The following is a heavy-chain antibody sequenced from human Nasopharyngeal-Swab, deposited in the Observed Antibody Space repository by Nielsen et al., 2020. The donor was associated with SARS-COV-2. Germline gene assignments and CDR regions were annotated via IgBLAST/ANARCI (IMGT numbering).Heavy chain of an antibody. V-gene: IGHV1-3*01. CDR2: ISACNGTT. D-gene: IGHD3-16*01. Sequence: LRQAPGRGLGGLELISACNGTTNYAQKFQGRVTITRDTSESTGYMQMSSLRAEDTAVYYCAKDGYHDYVWGSSTSYFDYWGQGTLVTVSS. CDR3: AKDGYHDYVWGSSTSYFDY. J-gene: IGHJ4*02.